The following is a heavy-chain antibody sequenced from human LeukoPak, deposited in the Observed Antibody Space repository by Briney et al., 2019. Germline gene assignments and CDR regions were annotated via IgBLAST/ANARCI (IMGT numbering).Heavy chain of an antibody. J-gene: IGHJ3*02. CDR1: GFTFSSYW. D-gene: IGHD1-26*01. CDR3: ARPQSGTYHDAFDI. CDR2: IKQDGSAK. V-gene: IGHV3-7*01. Sequence: PGGSLRLSCAASGFTFSSYWMTWVRQAPGKGLEWVANIKQDGSAKYYVDSVKGRFTISRDNAKNSLYLQVNSLRAEDTAVYYCARPQSGTYHDAFDIWGQETMVTVSS.